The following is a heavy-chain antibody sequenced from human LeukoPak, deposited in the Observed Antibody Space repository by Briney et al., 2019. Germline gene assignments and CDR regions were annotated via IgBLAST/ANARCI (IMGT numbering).Heavy chain of an antibody. J-gene: IGHJ6*02. D-gene: IGHD3-10*01. CDR3: AVNGGFGDLEGYGMDV. V-gene: IGHV4-34*01. CDR2: INHSGST. Sequence: SETLSLTCAVYGGSFSGYYWSWIRQPPGKGLEWIGEINHSGSTNYNPSLKSRVTISVDTSKNQFSLKLSSVTATVTAVYYCAVNGGFGDLEGYGMDVWGQGTTVTVSS. CDR1: GGSFSGYY.